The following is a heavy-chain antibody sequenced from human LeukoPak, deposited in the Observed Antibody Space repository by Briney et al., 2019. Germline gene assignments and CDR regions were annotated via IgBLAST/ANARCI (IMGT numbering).Heavy chain of an antibody. V-gene: IGHV4-59*01. D-gene: IGHD1-26*01. Sequence: SETLSLTCAVSGGSISSYYWSWIRRPPGKGLEWIGYIYYSGSTNYNPSLKSRVTISVDTSKNQFSLKLRSVPAADTAVYYCARAEWELPDYYYYMDVWGKGTTVTVSS. CDR3: ARAEWELPDYYYYMDV. CDR1: GGSISSYY. J-gene: IGHJ6*03. CDR2: IYYSGST.